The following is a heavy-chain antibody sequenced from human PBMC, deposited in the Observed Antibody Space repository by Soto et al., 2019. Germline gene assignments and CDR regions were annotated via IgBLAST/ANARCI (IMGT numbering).Heavy chain of an antibody. CDR3: ARQHYYDSSGYYTWN. CDR1: GGSISSGGYS. D-gene: IGHD3-22*01. Sequence: PSETLSLTCAVSGGSISSGGYSWSWIRQPPGKGLEWIATVHYSGSTYYTPSLKNRDTISADTSNNQFSLRLNSVTAADTAVYYCARQHYYDSSGYYTWNWGQGTLVTVSS. V-gene: IGHV4-30-2*03. CDR2: VHYSGST. J-gene: IGHJ4*02.